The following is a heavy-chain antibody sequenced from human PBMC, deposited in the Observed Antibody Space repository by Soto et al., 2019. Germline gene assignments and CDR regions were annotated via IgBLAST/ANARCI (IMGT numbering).Heavy chain of an antibody. D-gene: IGHD2-2*01. CDR1: GFTFSSYA. Sequence: GGSLRLSCAASGFTFSSYAMSWVRQAPGKGLEWVSAISGSGGSTYYADSVKGRFTISRDNSKNTLYLQMNSLRAEDTAVYYCAKAVVVVPAAMCDYWGQGTLVTVSS. J-gene: IGHJ4*02. CDR2: ISGSGGST. V-gene: IGHV3-23*01. CDR3: AKAVVVVPAAMCDY.